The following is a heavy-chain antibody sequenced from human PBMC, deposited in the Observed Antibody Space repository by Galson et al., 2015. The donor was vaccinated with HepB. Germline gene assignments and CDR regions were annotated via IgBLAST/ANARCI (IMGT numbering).Heavy chain of an antibody. V-gene: IGHV1-46*01. CDR2: INPSGSTP. CDR3: ARGEHAFDI. Sequence: SVKVSCKASGYTFINYYMHWVRQAPGQGLEWMGIINPSGSTPSYARKFQGSLTMTRDTTTSTVYMELCSLRCEETAVFSCARGEHAFDIWGQGTVVTVSS. J-gene: IGHJ3*02. CDR1: GYTFINYY.